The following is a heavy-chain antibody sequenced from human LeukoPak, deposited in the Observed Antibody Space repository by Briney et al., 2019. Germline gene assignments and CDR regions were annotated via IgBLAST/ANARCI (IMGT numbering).Heavy chain of an antibody. D-gene: IGHD3-10*01. CDR2: MNPNSGNT. J-gene: IGHJ4*02. V-gene: IGHV1-8*01. CDR1: GYAFTSYD. Sequence: ASVKVSCKASGYAFTSYDINWVRQATGQGLEWMGWMNPNSGNTGYAQKFQGRVTMTRNTSISTAYMELSSLRSEDTAVFYCARDSSITGHSATNDYWGQGTLVTVSS. CDR3: ARDSSITGHSATNDY.